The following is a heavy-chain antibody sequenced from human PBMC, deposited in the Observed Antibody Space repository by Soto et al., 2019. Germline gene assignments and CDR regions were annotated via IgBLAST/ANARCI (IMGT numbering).Heavy chain of an antibody. J-gene: IGHJ3*02. CDR3: AILGHGNNLPDAFDI. V-gene: IGHV3-48*03. CDR1: GFTFSSYE. Sequence: GGSLRLSCAASGFTFSSYEMNWVRQAPGKGLEWVSFVTSGGSTISYADSVKGRFTISRDNAKNSLYLQMNSLRAEDTAIYYCAILGHGNNLPDAFDIPGQGTMV. D-gene: IGHD3-16*01. CDR2: VTSGGSTI.